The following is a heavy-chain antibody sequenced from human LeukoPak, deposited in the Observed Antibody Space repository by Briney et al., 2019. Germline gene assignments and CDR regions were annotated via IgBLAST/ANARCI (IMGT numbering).Heavy chain of an antibody. D-gene: IGHD2-2*01. Sequence: ASVRVSCKASGYTFTSYDISWVRQAPGQGLEWMGWISTHSGNTNYAQRLQGRVTMTTDTSTSTAYMELRSLTSDDTAVYYCAREASYCTSTSCYESEDYWGQGTLVTVSS. J-gene: IGHJ4*02. CDR3: AREASYCTSTSCYESEDY. CDR1: GYTFTSYD. V-gene: IGHV1-18*01. CDR2: ISTHSGNT.